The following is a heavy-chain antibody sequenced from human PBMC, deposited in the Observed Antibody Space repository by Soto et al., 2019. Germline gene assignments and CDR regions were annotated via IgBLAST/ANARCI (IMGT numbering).Heavy chain of an antibody. CDR1: GGSISSGGYY. D-gene: IGHD3-22*01. J-gene: IGHJ4*02. Sequence: QVQLQESGPGLVKPSQTLSLTCTVSGGSISSGGYYWSWIRQHPGKGLEWIGYIYYSGSTYYNPSLKSRVTISVDMSKNQCTLKLSSVNAADTAVYYCARGANHYHSSGYSDYCGQGTQVTVSS. CDR2: IYYSGST. V-gene: IGHV4-31*03. CDR3: ARGANHYHSSGYSDY.